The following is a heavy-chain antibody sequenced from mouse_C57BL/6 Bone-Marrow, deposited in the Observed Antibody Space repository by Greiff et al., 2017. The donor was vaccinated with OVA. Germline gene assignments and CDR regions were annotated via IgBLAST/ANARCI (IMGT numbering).Heavy chain of an antibody. CDR3: ASYYGYDWFAY. CDR2: INPYNGGT. D-gene: IGHD2-2*01. V-gene: IGHV1-19*01. J-gene: IGHJ3*01. CDR1: GYTFTDYY. Sequence: VQLQQSGPVLVKPGASVKMSCKASGYTFTDYYMNWVKQSHGKSLEWIGVINPYNGGTSYNQKFKGKATLTVDKSSSTAYMELNSLTSEDSAVYYCASYYGYDWFAYWGQGTLVTVSA.